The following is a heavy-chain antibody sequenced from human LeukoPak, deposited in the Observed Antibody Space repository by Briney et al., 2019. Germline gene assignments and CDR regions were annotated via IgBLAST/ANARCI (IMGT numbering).Heavy chain of an antibody. CDR1: GYTFTSYY. Sequence: ASVKVSCKASGYTFTSYYMHWARQAPGQGLEWMGIINPSGGSAIYAQKLQGRVTMTTDTSTSTAYMELRSLRSDDTAVYYCARAPDAFDIWGQGTMVTVSS. CDR2: INPSGGSA. CDR3: ARAPDAFDI. J-gene: IGHJ3*02. V-gene: IGHV1-46*01.